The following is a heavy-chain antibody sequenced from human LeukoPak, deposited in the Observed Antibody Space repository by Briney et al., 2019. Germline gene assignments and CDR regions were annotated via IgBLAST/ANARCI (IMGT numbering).Heavy chain of an antibody. D-gene: IGHD2-21*02. CDR1: GYTFTSYG. CDR2: ISAYNGNT. Sequence: ASVKVSCKASGYTFTSYGISWVRQAPGQGLEWMGWISAYNGNTNYAQKLQGRVTMATDTSTSTAYMELRSLRSDDTAVYYCARRVTTFNWFDPWGQGTLVTVSS. CDR3: ARRVTTFNWFDP. J-gene: IGHJ5*02. V-gene: IGHV1-18*01.